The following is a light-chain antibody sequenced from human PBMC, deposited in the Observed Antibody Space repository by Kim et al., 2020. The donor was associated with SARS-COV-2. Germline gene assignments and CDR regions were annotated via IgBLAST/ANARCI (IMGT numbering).Light chain of an antibody. V-gene: IGKV3-20*01. Sequence: LAPGESTSLSCRASQSVYSSYVAWYQKKPGQAPRLLIYGASNRPTAIPDRFSGRGSGTDFTLTISRLEPEDFAVYYCQQYGNSPLTFGGGTKVEI. CDR1: QSVYSSY. CDR2: GAS. J-gene: IGKJ4*01. CDR3: QQYGNSPLT.